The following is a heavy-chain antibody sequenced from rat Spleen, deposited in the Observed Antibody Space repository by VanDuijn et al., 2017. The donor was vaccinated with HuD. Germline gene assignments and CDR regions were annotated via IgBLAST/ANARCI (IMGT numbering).Heavy chain of an antibody. CDR3: TRGTIAAPWFAY. J-gene: IGHJ3*01. V-gene: IGHV5-20*01. CDR1: GFTFSDYG. Sequence: EVQLVESGGGLVQPGRSTKLSCAASGFTFSDYGMAWVRQAPKKGLEWVAYITYDGGRTYYRDSVKGRFTISRDNAKRILYLQMDSLRSDDTATYYCTRGTIAAPWFAYWGQGTLVTVSS. D-gene: IGHD1-2*01. CDR2: ITYDGGRT.